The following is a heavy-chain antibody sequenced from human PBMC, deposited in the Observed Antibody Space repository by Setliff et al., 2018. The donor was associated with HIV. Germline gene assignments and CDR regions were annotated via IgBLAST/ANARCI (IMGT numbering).Heavy chain of an antibody. V-gene: IGHV1-69*05. D-gene: IGHD3-22*01. J-gene: IGHJ4*01. CDR1: GVTFSRYT. CDR3: ASGFDSSGLSYFNY. CDR2: LIPFFGTA. Sequence: SVKVSCKASGVTFSRYTITWVRQAPRQGLEWVGGLIPFFGTANYAQKFQGRVTITTDESTNTAYMELISLTSEDTAVYYCASGFDSSGLSYFNYWGQGALVTVSS.